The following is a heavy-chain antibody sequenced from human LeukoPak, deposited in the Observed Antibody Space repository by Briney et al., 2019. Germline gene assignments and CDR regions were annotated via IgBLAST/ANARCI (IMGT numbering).Heavy chain of an antibody. CDR3: TTSDCEY. V-gene: IGHV3-23*01. CDR1: GFTFSTYA. Sequence: GGSLRLSCVASGFTFSTYALSWVRQAPGKGLEWVSAISSSGGSPYYADSVNGRFTISRDNSKNTLYLQMNSLRAEDTALYYCTTSDCEYWGQGALVTVSS. CDR2: ISSSGGSP. J-gene: IGHJ4*02.